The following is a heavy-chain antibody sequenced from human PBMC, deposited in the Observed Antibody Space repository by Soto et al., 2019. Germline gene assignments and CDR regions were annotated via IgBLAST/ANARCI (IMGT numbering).Heavy chain of an antibody. Sequence: QLQLQESGPGLVKPSETLSLTCTVSGGSISSSSYYWGWIRQPPGKGLEWIGSIYYSGSTYYNPSLKSRVTISVDTSKNQFSLKLSSVPAADTAVYYCARLGIVVVTARIDYWGQGTLVTVSS. CDR1: GGSISSSSYY. D-gene: IGHD2-21*02. V-gene: IGHV4-39*01. CDR3: ARLGIVVVTARIDY. J-gene: IGHJ4*02. CDR2: IYYSGST.